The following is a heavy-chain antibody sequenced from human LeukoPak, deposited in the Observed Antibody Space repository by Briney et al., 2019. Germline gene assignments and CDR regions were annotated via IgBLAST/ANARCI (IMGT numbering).Heavy chain of an antibody. D-gene: IGHD1-1*01. CDR2: IIPILGIA. CDR1: GGTFSSYA. Sequence: SVRVSCKASGGTFSSYALSWLRQAPGQGLAWMGRIIPILGIANYAQKFQGRVTITADKSTSTAYMELGSLRSEDTAVYYCARGTTEGAFDIWGQGTMVTVSS. V-gene: IGHV1-69*04. J-gene: IGHJ3*02. CDR3: ARGTTEGAFDI.